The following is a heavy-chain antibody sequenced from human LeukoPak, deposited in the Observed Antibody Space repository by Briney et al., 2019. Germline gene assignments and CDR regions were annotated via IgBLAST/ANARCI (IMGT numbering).Heavy chain of an antibody. CDR1: GYTFTSYA. D-gene: IGHD3-22*01. CDR2: INTNTGNP. J-gene: IGHJ3*02. Sequence: ASVKVSCKASGYTFTSYAMNWVRQAPGQGLEWMGWINTNTGNPTYAQGFTGRFVFSLDTSVSTAYLQISSLKAEDTAVYYCARVYDSSGYYYGAAFDIWGQGTMVTVSS. V-gene: IGHV7-4-1*02. CDR3: ARVYDSSGYYYGAAFDI.